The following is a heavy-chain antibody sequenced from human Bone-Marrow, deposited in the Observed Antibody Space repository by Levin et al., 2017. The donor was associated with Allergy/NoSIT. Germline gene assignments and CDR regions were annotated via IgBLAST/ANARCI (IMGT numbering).Heavy chain of an antibody. J-gene: IGHJ4*02. V-gene: IGHV3-23*01. Sequence: QAGGSLRLSCAASGFTFSTYGMSWVRQAPGKGLEWVSTISGSGDNTYYADSVKGRFTISRDNSKDTLYLQMNSLRADDTAVYSCAKFYGSGNYHNFIDYWGQGTLVSVSS. CDR1: GFTFSTYG. CDR3: AKFYGSGNYHNFIDY. CDR2: ISGSGDNT. D-gene: IGHD3-10*01.